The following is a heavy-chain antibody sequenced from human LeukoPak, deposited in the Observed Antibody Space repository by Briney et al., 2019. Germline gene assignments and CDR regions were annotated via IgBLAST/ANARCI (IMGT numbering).Heavy chain of an antibody. CDR2: ISAYNGNT. CDR3: AKVGYYDILTGYRWYFDL. D-gene: IGHD3-9*01. V-gene: IGHV1-18*01. Sequence: ASVKVSCKASGYTFTSYGISWVRQAPGQGLEWMGWISAYNGNTNYAQKLQGRVTMTTDTSTSTAYVELRSLRSDDTAVYYCAKVGYYDILTGYRWYFDLWGRGTLVTVSS. CDR1: GYTFTSYG. J-gene: IGHJ2*01.